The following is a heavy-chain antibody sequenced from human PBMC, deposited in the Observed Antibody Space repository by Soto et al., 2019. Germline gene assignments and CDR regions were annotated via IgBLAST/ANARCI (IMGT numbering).Heavy chain of an antibody. D-gene: IGHD2-15*01. Sequence: PGESLKISCKGSGYSFTSYWISWVRQMPGKGQAWMGRIDPSDSYTNYSPSFQGHVTISADKSISTAYLQWSSLKASDTAMYYCASKYCSGGSCTPRVVTYYGMDVCGQGTTVTVSS. V-gene: IGHV5-10-1*01. J-gene: IGHJ6*02. CDR3: ASKYCSGGSCTPRVVTYYGMDV. CDR2: IDPSDSYT. CDR1: GYSFTSYW.